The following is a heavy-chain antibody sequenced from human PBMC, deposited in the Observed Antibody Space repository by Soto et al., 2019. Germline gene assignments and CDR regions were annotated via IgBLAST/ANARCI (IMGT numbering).Heavy chain of an antibody. V-gene: IGHV3-23*01. D-gene: IGHD5-12*01. Sequence: TGGFLRLSCAASGFTFSSYAMSWVRQAPGKGLEWVSAISGSGGSTYYADSVKGRFTISRDNSKNTLYLQMNSLRAEDTAVYYCAKAFSGYDTYDAFDIWGQGTMVTVSS. CDR1: GFTFSSYA. CDR3: AKAFSGYDTYDAFDI. CDR2: ISGSGGST. J-gene: IGHJ3*02.